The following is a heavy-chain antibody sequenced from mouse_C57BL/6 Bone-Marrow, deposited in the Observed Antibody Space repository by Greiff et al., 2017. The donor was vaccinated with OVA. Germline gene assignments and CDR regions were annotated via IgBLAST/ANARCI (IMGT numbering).Heavy chain of an antibody. V-gene: IGHV1-64*01. J-gene: IGHJ2*01. CDR1: GYTFTSYW. D-gene: IGHD1-1*01. Sequence: QVQLQQPGAELVKPGASVKLSCKASGYTFTSYWLHWVKQRPGKGLEWIGMIHPNSGSTNYNEKFKSKATLTVDKSSSTAYMQLSSLTSEDSAVYYCARSRSITTPHYWGQGTTLTVSS. CDR3: ARSRSITTPHY. CDR2: IHPNSGST.